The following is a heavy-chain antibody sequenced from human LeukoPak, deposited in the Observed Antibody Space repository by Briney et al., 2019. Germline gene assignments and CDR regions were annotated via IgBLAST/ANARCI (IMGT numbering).Heavy chain of an antibody. CDR1: DGSISSNNW. CDR2: IYHSGST. D-gene: IGHD3/OR15-3a*01. Sequence: SETLSLTCAVSDGSISSNNWWSWVRQPPGKGLEWIGEIYHSGSTNYNPSLKSRLTISVDKSKNQFSLKLFSVTAADTAVYFCARSYWTGYHHLDFWGQGTLVTVSS. CDR3: ARSYWTGYHHLDF. V-gene: IGHV4-4*02. J-gene: IGHJ4*02.